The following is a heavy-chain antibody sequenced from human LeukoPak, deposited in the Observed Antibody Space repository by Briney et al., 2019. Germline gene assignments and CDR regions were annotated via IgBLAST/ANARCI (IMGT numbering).Heavy chain of an antibody. Sequence: SETLSLTCAVYGGSFSGYYWSWIRQPPGKGLEWIGEINHSGSTNYNPSLKSRVTISVDTSKNQFSLKLSSVTAADTAVYYCARDVGATPGYFDYWGQGTLVTVSS. J-gene: IGHJ4*02. CDR3: ARDVGATPGYFDY. CDR2: INHSGST. V-gene: IGHV4-34*01. D-gene: IGHD1-26*01. CDR1: GGSFSGYY.